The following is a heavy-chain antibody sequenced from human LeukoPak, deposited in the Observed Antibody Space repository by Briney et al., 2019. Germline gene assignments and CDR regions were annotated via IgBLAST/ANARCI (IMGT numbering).Heavy chain of an antibody. D-gene: IGHD3-10*01. J-gene: IGHJ4*02. Sequence: QPGGSLRLSCAASGFTFSNYALNWVRQAPGKGLEWVAIIYYDGNNKYYADSVKGRFTISRDNSKNTLYLQMNSLRGEDTAVYYCARVGEGSGTYSDYWGQGTLVTVSS. CDR1: GFTFSNYA. CDR2: IYYDGNNK. V-gene: IGHV3-30-3*01. CDR3: ARVGEGSGTYSDY.